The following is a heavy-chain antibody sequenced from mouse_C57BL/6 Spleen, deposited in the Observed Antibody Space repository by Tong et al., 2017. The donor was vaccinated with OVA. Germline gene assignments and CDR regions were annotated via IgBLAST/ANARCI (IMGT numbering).Heavy chain of an antibody. V-gene: IGHV1-39*01. CDR2: INPNYGTT. J-gene: IGHJ2*01. CDR1: GYSFTDYN. Sequence: EVQLQESGPELVKPGASVKISCKASGYSFTDYNMNWVKQSNGKSLEWIGVINPNYGTTSYNQKFQGKATMTADTSSNTAYLQLSSLTSEDTAVYYCARRREYGTFDYWGQGTTLTVSS. CDR3: ARRREYGTFDY. D-gene: IGHD2-1*01.